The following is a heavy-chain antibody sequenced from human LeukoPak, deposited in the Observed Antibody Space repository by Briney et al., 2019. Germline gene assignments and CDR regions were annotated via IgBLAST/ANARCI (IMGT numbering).Heavy chain of an antibody. Sequence: SQTLSLTCAISGDSVSSNSAAWNWIRQSPSRGLEWLGRTYYRSKWYNDYAVSVKGRITVSPDTSKNQFSLQLNSVTPEDTAVYYRARDTGTAISTFDIWGQGTMVTVSS. D-gene: IGHD2-21*02. J-gene: IGHJ3*02. CDR3: ARDTGTAISTFDI. CDR2: TYYRSKWYN. CDR1: GDSVSSNSAA. V-gene: IGHV6-1*01.